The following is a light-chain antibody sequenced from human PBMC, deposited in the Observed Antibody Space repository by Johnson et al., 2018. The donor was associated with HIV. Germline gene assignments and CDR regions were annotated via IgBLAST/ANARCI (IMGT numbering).Light chain of an antibody. CDR3: GAWDSSLSAHFV. CDR2: ENN. CDR1: SSDMGNYA. V-gene: IGLV1-51*02. Sequence: QAVLTQPPSVSAAPGQKVTISCSGSSSDMGNYAVSWYQQLPGTAPKLLIYENNKRPSGIPDRFSASKSGTSATLVITGLQTGDEADYYCGAWDSSLSAHFVFGTGTKVTVL. J-gene: IGLJ1*01.